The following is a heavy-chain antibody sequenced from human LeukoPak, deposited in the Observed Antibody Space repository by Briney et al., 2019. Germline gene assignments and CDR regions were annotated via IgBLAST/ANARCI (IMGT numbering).Heavy chain of an antibody. CDR3: ARVVAHDYGGSSGLNMDV. CDR2: IYPRDGST. Sequence: GASVKVSCKASGYSFTSNYIHWVRQAPGQGLEWMGMIYPRDGSTSYAQKFQGRVTVTRDTSTSTVHTELSGLRSEDTAVYYCARVVAHDYGGSSGLNMDVWGQGTTVTVSS. V-gene: IGHV1-46*01. J-gene: IGHJ6*02. CDR1: GYSFTSNY. D-gene: IGHD4-23*01.